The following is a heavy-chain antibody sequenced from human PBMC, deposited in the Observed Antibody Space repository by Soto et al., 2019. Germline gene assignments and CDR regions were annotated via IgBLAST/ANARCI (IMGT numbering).Heavy chain of an antibody. CDR1: GGSITSSSYY. D-gene: IGHD3-22*01. V-gene: IGHV4-39*01. CDR3: ARRGYSSGYHDY. J-gene: IGHJ4*02. CDR2: IFHTGSK. Sequence: QLQLQESGPGLLKPSETLSLTCTVSGGSITSSSYYWGWIRQPPGKGLEWIGNIFHTGSKYYNLSLKSRVTISIDTSKNQFSLKLSSVTATDTAVYYCARRGYSSGYHDYWGQGTLVTVSS.